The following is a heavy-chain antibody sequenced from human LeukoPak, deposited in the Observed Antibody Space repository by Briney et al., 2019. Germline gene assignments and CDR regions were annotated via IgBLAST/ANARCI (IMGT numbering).Heavy chain of an antibody. Sequence: GGSLRLSCTASGFTFSSYAMNWVRQAPGKGLEWVSGIFGGGTFTYYEDSVKGRFTISRDNAQNTLYLQVNSLTADDTAVYYCARGRLVSQGGGYEYWGQGTLVTVSS. V-gene: IGHV3-23*03. CDR3: ARGRLVSQGGGYEY. CDR1: GFTFSSYA. J-gene: IGHJ4*02. CDR2: IFGGGTFT. D-gene: IGHD5-12*01.